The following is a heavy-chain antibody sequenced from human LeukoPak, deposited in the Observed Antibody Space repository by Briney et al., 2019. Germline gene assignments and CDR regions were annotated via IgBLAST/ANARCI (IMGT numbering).Heavy chain of an antibody. CDR1: GFTFSNFA. J-gene: IGHJ6*02. CDR2: IGGNGVST. V-gene: IGHV3-23*01. Sequence: GGSLRLSCAASGFTFSNFAMNWVRQAPGEGLEWVSSIGGNGVSTYYADSVKGRFTVSRDNSNNTLYLQMNSLRAEDTAVYYCARGGPYDFWSGLAWDYYYGMDVWGQGTTVTVSS. CDR3: ARGGPYDFWSGLAWDYYYGMDV. D-gene: IGHD3-3*01.